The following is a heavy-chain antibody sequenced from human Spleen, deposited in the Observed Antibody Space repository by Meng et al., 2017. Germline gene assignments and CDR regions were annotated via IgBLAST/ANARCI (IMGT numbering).Heavy chain of an antibody. CDR3: TRDKSEQWLVYY. J-gene: IGHJ4*02. CDR2: TKAKTKRGTT. V-gene: IGHV3-71*01. D-gene: IGHD6-19*01. Sequence: GESLKISCAASGFTFSDYYMSWIRQAPGKGLGWVNFTKAKTKRGTTEYAESVKGRFTISSDDSQRIAYLRMNSLKTEDTALYYYTRDKSEQWLVYYWGQGTLVTVSS. CDR1: GFTFSDYY.